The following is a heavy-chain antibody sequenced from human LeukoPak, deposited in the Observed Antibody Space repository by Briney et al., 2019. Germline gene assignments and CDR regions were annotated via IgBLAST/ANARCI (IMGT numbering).Heavy chain of an antibody. CDR1: GYSFTDHW. CDR2: IYPGDSDT. J-gene: IGHJ4*02. Sequence: GESLKISCKGSGYSFTDHWIGWVRQMPGKGLEYMGIIYPGDSDTRYSPSFQGQVTISADKSISTAYLQWSSLKASDTAMYYCARDARSWSSGWYYFDYWGQGTLVTVSS. D-gene: IGHD6-19*01. V-gene: IGHV5-51*01. CDR3: ARDARSWSSGWYYFDY.